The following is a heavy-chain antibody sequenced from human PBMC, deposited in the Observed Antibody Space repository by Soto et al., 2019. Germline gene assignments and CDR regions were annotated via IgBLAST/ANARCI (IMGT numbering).Heavy chain of an antibody. CDR3: ARDRGIVGPFDY. V-gene: IGHV3-23*01. Sequence: PGGSLRLSCAASGFTFSSKSMSWVRQPPGKGLEWVSGISGSGCSTYYADSVKGRFTISRDNSKNTVFLQMNSLRAEDTAVYYCARDRGIVGPFDYWGQGTLVTVSS. D-gene: IGHD1-26*01. CDR2: ISGSGCST. CDR1: GFTFSSKS. J-gene: IGHJ4*02.